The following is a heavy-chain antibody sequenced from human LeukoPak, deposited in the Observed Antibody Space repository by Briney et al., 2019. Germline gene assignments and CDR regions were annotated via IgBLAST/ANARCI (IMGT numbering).Heavy chain of an antibody. D-gene: IGHD3-10*02. CDR3: AELGITMIGGV. CDR2: ISSSGSTI. V-gene: IGHV3-48*04. CDR1: GFTVSSNS. Sequence: GGSLRLSCTVSGFTVSSNSMNWVRQAPGKGLEWVPYISSSGSTIYYADSVKGRFTISRDNAKNSLYLQMNSLRAEDTAVYYCAELGITMIGGVWGKGTTVTISS. J-gene: IGHJ6*04.